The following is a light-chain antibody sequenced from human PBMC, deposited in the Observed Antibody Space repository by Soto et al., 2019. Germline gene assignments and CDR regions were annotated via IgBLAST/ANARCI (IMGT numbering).Light chain of an antibody. CDR2: EVT. V-gene: IGLV2-18*02. CDR3: SSYTSSSSVI. Sequence: QSALTQPASVSGSPGQSVAISCTGTSSDVGSYNRVSWYQQPPGTAPRLMIYEVTNRPSGVPDRFSGSKSGNTASLTISGLQAEDEADYYRSSYTSSSSVIFGGGTKLTVL. CDR1: SSDVGSYNR. J-gene: IGLJ2*01.